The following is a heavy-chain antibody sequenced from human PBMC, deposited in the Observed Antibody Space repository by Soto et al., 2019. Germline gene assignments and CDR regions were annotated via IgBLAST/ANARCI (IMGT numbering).Heavy chain of an antibody. CDR1: GFTFSSYW. J-gene: IGHJ3*02. CDR3: ARTFGYCSGGSCSYDAFEI. Sequence: GGSLRLSCAASGFTFSSYWMHWVRQAPGKGLVWVSRINSDGSSTSYADSVKGRFTISRDNAKNTLYLQMNSLRAEDTAVYYCARTFGYCSGGSCSYDAFEIWGQGTMVTVSS. D-gene: IGHD2-15*01. V-gene: IGHV3-74*01. CDR2: INSDGSST.